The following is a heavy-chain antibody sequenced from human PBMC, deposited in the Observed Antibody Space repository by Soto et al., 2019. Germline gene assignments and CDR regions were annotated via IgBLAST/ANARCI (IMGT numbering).Heavy chain of an antibody. Sequence: PGGSLRLSCAASGFTVSSNYMNWIRQAPGKGLEWISYISSTSTYTIYADSVKGRFTISRDNAKNSLYLQMNSLRAEDTAVYYCARGTGSDYWGQGTLVTVSS. D-gene: IGHD1-1*01. J-gene: IGHJ4*02. CDR3: ARGTGSDY. CDR2: ISSTSTYT. CDR1: GFTVSSNY. V-gene: IGHV3-11*03.